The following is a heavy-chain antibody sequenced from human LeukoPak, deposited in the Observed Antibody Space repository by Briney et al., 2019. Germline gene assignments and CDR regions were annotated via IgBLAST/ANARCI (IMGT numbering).Heavy chain of an antibody. V-gene: IGHV1-58*02. J-gene: IGHJ4*02. CDR1: GFTFTSSA. CDR2: IVVGSGNR. D-gene: IGHD3-3*01. CDR3: AARYDFWSGPDFDY. Sequence: GPSVTVSCTASGFTFTSSAMQWVRQARGQRLEWIGWIVVGSGNRNYAHKVQERVTITRDRSTSTAYMELSSLRSEDRAVYYCAARYDFWSGPDFDYWGQGPLVTVSS.